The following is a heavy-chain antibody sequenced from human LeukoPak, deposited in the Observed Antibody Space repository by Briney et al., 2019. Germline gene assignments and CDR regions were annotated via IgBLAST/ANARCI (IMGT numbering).Heavy chain of an antibody. CDR1: GGSISSSSYY. J-gene: IGHJ3*02. V-gene: IGHV4-39*01. Sequence: RASETLSLTCTVSGGSISSSSYYWAWIRQPPGKGLEWFGSIYYSGSTYYSPSLKSRVTISVDTSKNQFSLKLTSVTAADTAVYYCARLENTAMVTGAFDIWGQGTMVTVSS. D-gene: IGHD5-18*01. CDR2: IYYSGST. CDR3: ARLENTAMVTGAFDI.